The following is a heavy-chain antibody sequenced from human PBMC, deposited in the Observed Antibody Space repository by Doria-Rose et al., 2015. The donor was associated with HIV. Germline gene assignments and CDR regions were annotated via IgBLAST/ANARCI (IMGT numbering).Heavy chain of an antibody. CDR1: GGSVASGTPY. CDR3: AKQAVNWFDP. CDR2: ISYSVTT. D-gene: IGHD6-25*01. Sequence: QVQLQESGPGLVRPSETLSLTCTVSGGSVASGTPYLDWLRLNPRYGLDWIGTISYSVTTHYNPSLRGRVTISLHTSKNQYSLKLISVTAADTGVYYCAKQAVNWFDPWGQRTLVTVSS. J-gene: IGHJ5*02. V-gene: IGHV4-39*01.